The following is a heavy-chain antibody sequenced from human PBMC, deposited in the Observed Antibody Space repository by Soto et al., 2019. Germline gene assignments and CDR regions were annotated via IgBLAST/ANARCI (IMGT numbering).Heavy chain of an antibody. D-gene: IGHD3-10*01. V-gene: IGHV3-23*01. CDR2: MSGRDTRT. CDR3: AKVKSHWLTRIDYCCVDV. J-gene: IGHJ6*02. CDR1: GFTFSSFA. Sequence: GGSLRLSCVASGFTFSSFAMSWVRQAPGEALEWVSAMSGRDTRTHHADSVKGRFTISRDNSKNTLYLQMNSLRVEDSAVYYCAKVKSHWLTRIDYCCVDVWGQGTTVTVSS.